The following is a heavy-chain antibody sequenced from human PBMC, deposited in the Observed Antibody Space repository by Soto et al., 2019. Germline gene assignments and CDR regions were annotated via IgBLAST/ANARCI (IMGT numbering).Heavy chain of an antibody. V-gene: IGHV4-59*08. CDR3: VRQGIDYLHGLVDV. D-gene: IGHD4-17*01. Sequence: QVQLQQSGPRLVKPSETLSLTCTVSSGPDRSHNWGWIRQPPGRGLEWIGYVYYTGDTAYNPSLRGRVTISADTYTNDISLTLNCVTAADTAVYYCVRQGIDYLHGLVDVWGQGTTVSVSS. J-gene: IGHJ6*02. CDR2: VYYTGDT. CDR1: SGPDRSHN.